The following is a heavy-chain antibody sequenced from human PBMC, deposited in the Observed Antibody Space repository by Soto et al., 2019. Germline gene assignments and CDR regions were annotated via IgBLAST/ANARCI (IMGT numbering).Heavy chain of an antibody. Sequence: EVQLLESGGDLVQPGGSLRLSCAASGFSLNNFAMAWVRQAPGRGLEWVSTITSSGDKTSYADSVMGRFIISRVNSKNMLYLQMNSLRVEDTALYYCARDCASTSCSVWRDWGQGTLVTVSS. CDR1: GFSLNNFA. J-gene: IGHJ4*02. CDR3: ARDCASTSCSVWRD. V-gene: IGHV3-23*01. CDR2: ITSSGDKT. D-gene: IGHD2-2*01.